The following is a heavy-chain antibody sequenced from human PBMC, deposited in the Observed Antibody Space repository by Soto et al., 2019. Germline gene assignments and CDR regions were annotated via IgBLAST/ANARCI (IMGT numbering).Heavy chain of an antibody. Sequence: SETLSLTCTVSGGSISSYYWSWIRQPPGKGLEWIGYIYYSGSTNYNPSLKSRVTISVDTSKNQFSLKLSSVTAADTAVYYFARVRRIVVVTAIKGARYFDLWGRCTLVTVS. CDR3: ARVRRIVVVTAIKGARYFDL. J-gene: IGHJ2*01. V-gene: IGHV4-59*08. D-gene: IGHD2-21*02. CDR2: IYYSGST. CDR1: GGSISSYY.